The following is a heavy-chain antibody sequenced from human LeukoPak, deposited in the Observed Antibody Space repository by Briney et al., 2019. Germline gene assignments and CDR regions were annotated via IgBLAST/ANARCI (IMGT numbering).Heavy chain of an antibody. D-gene: IGHD3-10*01. J-gene: IGHJ4*02. Sequence: SETLSLTCTVSGVSISSYYWSWIRQPPGKGLEWIGYIYYSGSTNYNPSLKSRVTISVDTSKNQFSLKLSSVTAADTAVYYCARGDYYGSGLDYWGQGTLVTVSS. CDR2: IYYSGST. CDR1: GVSISSYY. V-gene: IGHV4-59*01. CDR3: ARGDYYGSGLDY.